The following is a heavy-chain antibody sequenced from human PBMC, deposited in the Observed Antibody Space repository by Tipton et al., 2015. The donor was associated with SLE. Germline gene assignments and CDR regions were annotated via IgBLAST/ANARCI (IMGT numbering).Heavy chain of an antibody. Sequence: LRLSCAVSGYSISSGYYWGWIRQPPGKGLEWIGSIYHSGSTYYNPSLKSRVTISVDTPKNQFSLKLSSLTAADTAVYYCARVYSSGWCAHWGQGTLVTVSS. CDR3: ARVYSSGWCAH. J-gene: IGHJ4*02. V-gene: IGHV4-38-2*01. CDR1: GYSISSGYY. CDR2: IYHSGST. D-gene: IGHD6-19*01.